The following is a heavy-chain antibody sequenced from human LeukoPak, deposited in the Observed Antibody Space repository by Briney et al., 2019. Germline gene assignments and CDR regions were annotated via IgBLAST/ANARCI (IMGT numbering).Heavy chain of an antibody. CDR1: GFTFSSYA. CDR3: AKGARGYSDGFYFDY. J-gene: IGHJ4*02. V-gene: IGHV3-23*01. CDR2: ISGSGGST. Sequence: GGSLRLSCAASGFTFSSYAMIWVRQAPGKGLEWVTAISGSGGSTYYADSVKGRFTISRDNSKNTLYLQMNSLRAEDKAVYYCAKGARGYSDGFYFDYWGQGTLVTVSS. D-gene: IGHD2-15*01.